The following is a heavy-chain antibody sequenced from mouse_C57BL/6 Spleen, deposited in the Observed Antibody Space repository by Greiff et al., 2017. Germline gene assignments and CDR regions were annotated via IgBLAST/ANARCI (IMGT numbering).Heavy chain of an antibody. CDR3: ARNTVPWYFDV. CDR1: GYAFSSYW. J-gene: IGHJ1*03. Sequence: QVQLQQSGAELVKPGASVKISCKASGYAFSSYWMNWVKQRPGKGLEWIGQIYPGDGDTNYNGKFKGKATLTADTSSSTAYMQLSSLTSEDSAVYFCARNTVPWYFDVWGTGTTVTVSS. CDR2: IYPGDGDT. D-gene: IGHD1-1*01. V-gene: IGHV1-80*01.